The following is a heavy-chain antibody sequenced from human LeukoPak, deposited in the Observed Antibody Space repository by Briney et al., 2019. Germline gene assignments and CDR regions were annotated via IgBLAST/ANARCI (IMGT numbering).Heavy chain of an antibody. CDR1: GFTVSCNY. CDR3: ARARHCGYDWDYYYMDV. Sequence: GGSLRLSCAASGFTVSCNYMSWVRQAAGKGLEWVSVIYSGGSTYYADSVKGRFTISRDNSKNTLYLQMNSLRAEDTAVYYCARARHCGYDWDYYYMDVWGKRTTVTVSS. V-gene: IGHV3-53*01. J-gene: IGHJ6*03. CDR2: IYSGGST. D-gene: IGHD5-12*01.